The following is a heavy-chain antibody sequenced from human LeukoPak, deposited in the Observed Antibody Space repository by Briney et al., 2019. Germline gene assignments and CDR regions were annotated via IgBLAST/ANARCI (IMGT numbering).Heavy chain of an antibody. Sequence: GGSLRLSCAASGSTFSSYEMNWVRQAPGKGREWVSYISSSGSNIYYADSVKGRLTSSRDNAKNSLYLQMNSLRAEDTAVYYCARDGDSSGWYDYYYYMDVWGKGTTVTISS. D-gene: IGHD6-19*01. CDR1: GSTFSSYE. CDR2: ISSSGSNI. J-gene: IGHJ6*03. CDR3: ARDGDSSGWYDYYYYMDV. V-gene: IGHV3-48*03.